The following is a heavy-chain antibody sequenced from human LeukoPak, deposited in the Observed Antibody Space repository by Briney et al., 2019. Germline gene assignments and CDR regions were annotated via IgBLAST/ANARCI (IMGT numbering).Heavy chain of an antibody. D-gene: IGHD2-2*01. CDR2: VSDDGNKK. CDR1: GFTFSSYP. V-gene: IGHV3-30*01. Sequence: GGSLRLSCAASGFTFSSYPMHWVRQAPGKGLEWVAVVSDDGNKKFDADFVKGRFTISRDNSKNTLYLQVNSLRGEDTAVYYCARGQLLLEGYFYYMDVWGEGTRSPSP. J-gene: IGHJ6*03. CDR3: ARGQLLLEGYFYYMDV.